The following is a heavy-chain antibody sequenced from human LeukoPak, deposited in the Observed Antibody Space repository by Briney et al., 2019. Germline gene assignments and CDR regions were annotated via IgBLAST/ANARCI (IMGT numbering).Heavy chain of an antibody. CDR3: ARDVPYDNVLRSYRLADAFYI. Sequence: GGSLRLSCAASGFTVSSNYMSWVRQAPGKGLEWVSVLYSGGSTYYADSVKGRFTISRDNSTNTLYLQMNSLRAAGTAVYYCARDVPYDNVLRSYRLADAFYICGQGTMVTVSS. CDR2: LYSGGST. CDR1: GFTVSSNY. V-gene: IGHV3-66*01. J-gene: IGHJ3*02. D-gene: IGHD3-16*02.